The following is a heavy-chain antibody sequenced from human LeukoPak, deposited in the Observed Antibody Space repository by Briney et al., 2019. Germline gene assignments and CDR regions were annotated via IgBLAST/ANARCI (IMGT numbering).Heavy chain of an antibody. Sequence: ASVKVSCKASGYTFTGYYMHWVRQAPGQGLEWMGWINPNSGGTNYAQKFQGRVTMTRDTSISTAYMELSRLRSDDTAVYYCARVVQLERWGPPHSYYFDYWGQGTLVTVSS. J-gene: IGHJ4*02. CDR2: INPNSGGT. CDR3: ARVVQLERWGPPHSYYFDY. CDR1: GYTFTGYY. D-gene: IGHD1-1*01. V-gene: IGHV1-2*02.